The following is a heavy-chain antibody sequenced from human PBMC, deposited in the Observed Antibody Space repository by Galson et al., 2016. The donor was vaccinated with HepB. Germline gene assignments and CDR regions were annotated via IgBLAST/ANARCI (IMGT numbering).Heavy chain of an antibody. V-gene: IGHV3-7*01. CDR1: GFTFSNYW. D-gene: IGHD2-2*01. CDR3: SRSLDL. CDR2: INQDGSEK. Sequence: SLRLSCAASGFTFSNYWMDWARLTPERGLEWVANINQDGSEKHSVDSVKGRFTISRDNARNSLYLQMNSLRAEDTAVYYCSRSLDLWSQGTMVTVSS. J-gene: IGHJ3*01.